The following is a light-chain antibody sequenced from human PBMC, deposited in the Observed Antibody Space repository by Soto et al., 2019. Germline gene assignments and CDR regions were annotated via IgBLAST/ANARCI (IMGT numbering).Light chain of an antibody. Sequence: EIVLTQSPGTLSLSPGERATLSCRASQSVSSSYLAWYQQKPGQAPGLLIYGASSRATGMPERFSGSGSGTDFTLSISRLEPEDFAVYYCHQYGSSPFTFGQGTKLDIK. CDR1: QSVSSSY. CDR3: HQYGSSPFT. CDR2: GAS. J-gene: IGKJ2*01. V-gene: IGKV3-20*01.